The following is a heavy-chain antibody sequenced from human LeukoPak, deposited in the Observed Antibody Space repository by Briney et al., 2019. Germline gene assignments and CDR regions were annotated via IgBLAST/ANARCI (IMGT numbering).Heavy chain of an antibody. D-gene: IGHD3-22*01. Sequence: PGGSLRLSCAASGFTFSSYSMNWVRQAPGKGLEWVSSISSSSSYIYYADSVKGRFTISRDNAKNSLYLQMNSLRAEDTAVYYCARLSTYYYDSSGYQPFFSDYWGQGTLVTVSS. CDR2: ISSSSSYI. J-gene: IGHJ4*02. V-gene: IGHV3-21*01. CDR3: ARLSTYYYDSSGYQPFFSDY. CDR1: GFTFSSYS.